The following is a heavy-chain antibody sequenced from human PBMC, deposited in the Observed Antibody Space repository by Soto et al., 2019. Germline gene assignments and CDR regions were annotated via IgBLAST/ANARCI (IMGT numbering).Heavy chain of an antibody. J-gene: IGHJ3*02. CDR2: IYTSGST. CDR1: GGSISSYY. V-gene: IGHV4-4*07. Sequence: NPSETLSLTCTVSGGSISSYYWSWIRQPAGKGLEWIGRIYTSGSTNYNPSLKSRVTMSVDTSKNQFSLKLSSVTAADTAVYYCARGSLQYYYDSSLDAFDIWGQGTKVTVSS. D-gene: IGHD3-22*01. CDR3: ARGSLQYYYDSSLDAFDI.